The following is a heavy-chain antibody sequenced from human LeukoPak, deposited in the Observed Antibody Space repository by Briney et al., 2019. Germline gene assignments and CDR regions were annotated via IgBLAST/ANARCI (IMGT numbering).Heavy chain of an antibody. V-gene: IGHV3-33*08. Sequence: PGGSLRLSCAASGFTFSSYGMHWVRQAPGKGLEWVAVIWYDGSNKYYADSVKGRFTISRDNSKNTLYLQMNSLRAEDTAVYYCAREAYSSSSLGMGYYYYYGMDVWGQGTTVTVSS. CDR1: GFTFSSYG. CDR3: AREAYSSSSLGMGYYYYYGMDV. D-gene: IGHD6-6*01. J-gene: IGHJ6*02. CDR2: IWYDGSNK.